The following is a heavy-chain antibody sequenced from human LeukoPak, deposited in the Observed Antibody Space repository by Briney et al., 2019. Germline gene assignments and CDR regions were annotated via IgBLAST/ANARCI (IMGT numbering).Heavy chain of an antibody. CDR3: ARDASSCYTCNYYYGMDV. CDR1: GGSISSGGYY. Sequence: SQTLSLTCTVSGGSISSGGYYWSWIRQHPGTGLEWIGYIYHSGNTYYNPSLKSRLTISVDTSKNQFSLTLSSVTAADTAVYYCARDASSCYTCNYYYGMDVWGQGTTVTVSS. J-gene: IGHJ6*02. D-gene: IGHD2-2*02. V-gene: IGHV4-31*03. CDR2: IYHSGNT.